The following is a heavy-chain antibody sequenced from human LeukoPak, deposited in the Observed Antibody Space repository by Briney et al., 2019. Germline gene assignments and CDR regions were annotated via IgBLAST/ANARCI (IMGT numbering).Heavy chain of an antibody. Sequence: PVASVKVSCKASGYTYTSYHMHWVRQAPGQGLEWMGKINLSGGSTTYAQKFQGRVTMTRDTPTSTVYMELSSLRSEDTAVYYCARDYVDDIPMIKDYWGQGTLVTVSS. CDR2: INLSGGST. V-gene: IGHV1-46*01. J-gene: IGHJ4*02. CDR3: ARDYVDDIPMIKDY. D-gene: IGHD2-8*01. CDR1: GYTYTSYH.